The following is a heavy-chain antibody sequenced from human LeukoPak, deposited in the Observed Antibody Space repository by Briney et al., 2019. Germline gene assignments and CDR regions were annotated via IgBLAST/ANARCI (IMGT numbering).Heavy chain of an antibody. V-gene: IGHV4-59*01. D-gene: IGHD4-11*01. CDR1: GGSISSYY. J-gene: IGHJ4*02. CDR3: ARVNEHDYPDLPFDY. CDR2: IYYSGST. Sequence: PSETLSLTCTVSGGSISSYYWSWIRQPPGKGLEWIGYIYYSGSTNYNPSLKSRVTISVDTSKNQFSLKLSSVTAADTAVYYCARVNEHDYPDLPFDYWGQGTLVTVSS.